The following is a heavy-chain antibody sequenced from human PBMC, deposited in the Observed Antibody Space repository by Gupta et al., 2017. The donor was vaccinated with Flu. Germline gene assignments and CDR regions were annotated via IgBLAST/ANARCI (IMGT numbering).Heavy chain of an antibody. D-gene: IGHD6-13*01. V-gene: IGHV3-48*02. J-gene: IGHJ5*02. Sequence: EVQLVESGGGCVQPGGARRPSCVASGCPFTSLPMNWVRQVPGKGLEWLSYIIASGSHIVYADSATDRFTVFRDDAKNSLYLLINSLRDEDTAVYYCASHRSSNWFENWGQGTLVTVSS. CDR2: IIASGSHI. CDR1: GCPFTSLP. CDR3: ASHRSSNWFEN.